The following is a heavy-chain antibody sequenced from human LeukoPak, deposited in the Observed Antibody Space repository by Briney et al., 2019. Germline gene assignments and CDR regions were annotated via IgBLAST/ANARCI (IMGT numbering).Heavy chain of an antibody. CDR1: GYTFTGYD. CDR2: MNPNTGDT. CDR3: TRGSLSGSSRDY. V-gene: IGHV1-8*01. Sequence: ASVRVSCKASGYTFTGYDINWVRQASGQGLEWMGWMNPNTGDTGYAQKFQGRITMTRDTSIDTAYMELSDLRSGDTALYYCTRGSLSGSSRDYWGQGTRVTVSS. J-gene: IGHJ4*02. D-gene: IGHD5-12*01.